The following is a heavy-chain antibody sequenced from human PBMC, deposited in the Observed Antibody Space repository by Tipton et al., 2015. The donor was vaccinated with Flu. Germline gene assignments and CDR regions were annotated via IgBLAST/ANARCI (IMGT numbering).Heavy chain of an antibody. J-gene: IGHJ4*02. V-gene: IGHV3-33*01. CDR2: IWSDGSKK. D-gene: IGHD2-15*01. CDR3: ARDKGYCSGGNCYSYFDL. Sequence: SLRLSCAPSGFTFSSYGMQWVRQAPGKGLEWVTVIWSDGSKKYYADSVKGRFTISRDNSKNTLYLQMSSLRVEDTGVYYCARDKGYCSGGNCYSYFDLWGQGTLVTVSS. CDR1: GFTFSSYG.